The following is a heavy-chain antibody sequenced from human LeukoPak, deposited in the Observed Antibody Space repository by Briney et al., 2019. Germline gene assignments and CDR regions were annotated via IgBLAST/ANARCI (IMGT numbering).Heavy chain of an antibody. Sequence: KASETLSLTCTVSGGSISSYYWSWIQQPPGKGLEWIGYIYYSGSTNYNPSLKSRVTISVDTSKNQFSLKLSSVTAAETAVYYCARDGRGSSWYSYDYSGEGALGTLSS. CDR1: GGSISSYY. CDR3: ARDGRGSSWYSYDY. V-gene: IGHV4-59*01. J-gene: IGHJ4*02. D-gene: IGHD6-13*01. CDR2: IYYSGST.